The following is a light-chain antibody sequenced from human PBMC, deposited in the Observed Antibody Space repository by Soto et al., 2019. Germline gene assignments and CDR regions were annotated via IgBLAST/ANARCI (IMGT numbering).Light chain of an antibody. J-gene: IGKJ1*01. Sequence: DIQMTQSPSSLSASVGDRVNITCRASQGISNYLAWYQQKPGKVPKLLIYAAFTLQSGVPSRFSCSGSGTDFTLTISSLQTEDVATYYWQNYNSALNTFGQGTKVEIK. CDR1: QGISNY. V-gene: IGKV1-27*01. CDR2: AAF. CDR3: QNYNSALNT.